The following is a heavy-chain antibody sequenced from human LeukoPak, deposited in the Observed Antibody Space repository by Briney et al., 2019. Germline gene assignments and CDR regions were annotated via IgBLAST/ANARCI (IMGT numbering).Heavy chain of an antibody. Sequence: GGSLRLSCAASGFIFSSYGMHWVRQAPGKGLEWLASIRSHNSDTYYADSVKGRFTISRDNSKNTLYLQMNSLRVEDTAVYYCARDRHVYYDILTGYASYFEYWGQGALVTVSS. CDR1: GFIFSSYG. J-gene: IGHJ4*02. CDR2: IRSHNSDT. D-gene: IGHD3-9*01. CDR3: ARDRHVYYDILTGYASYFEY. V-gene: IGHV3-30*02.